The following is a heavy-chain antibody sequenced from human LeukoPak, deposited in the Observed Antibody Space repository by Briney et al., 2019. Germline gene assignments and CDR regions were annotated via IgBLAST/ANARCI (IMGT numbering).Heavy chain of an antibody. CDR3: AHSYYFGSRSYYNVWFAP. D-gene: IGHD3-10*01. Sequence: SGPALVKPTQTLTLTCTFSGFSLSTSGVGVGWIRQPPGKALQWLALIYWDDEKYYSPSLKSRPSISRDTSRNQVVLTMTNMDPLDTATSFCAHSYYFGSRSYYNVWFAPWGLGTLVTVSS. CDR2: IYWDDEK. CDR1: GFSLSTSGVG. J-gene: IGHJ5*02. V-gene: IGHV2-5*02.